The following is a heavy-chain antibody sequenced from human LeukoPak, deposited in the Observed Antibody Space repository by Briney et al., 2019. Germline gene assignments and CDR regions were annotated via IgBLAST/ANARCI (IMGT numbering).Heavy chain of an antibody. CDR3: ASGYCGGACQLGGVDM. CDR2: THYSGST. Sequence: SSETLSLTCTVSGGSISSYYWSWLRQPPGKGLEYIGYTHYSGSTNYNPSLKSRVTISLDTSGNQFSLKLSSVTAADTAVYYCASGYCGGACQLGGVDMWGQGTMVTVSS. D-gene: IGHD2-21*02. J-gene: IGHJ3*02. V-gene: IGHV4-59*01. CDR1: GGSISSYY.